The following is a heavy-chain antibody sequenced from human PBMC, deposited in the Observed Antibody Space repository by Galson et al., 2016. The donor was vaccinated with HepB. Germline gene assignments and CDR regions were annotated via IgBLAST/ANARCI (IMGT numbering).Heavy chain of an antibody. D-gene: IGHD1-1*01. J-gene: IGHJ4*02. CDR2: INQDGSQK. V-gene: IGHV3-7*03. Sequence: SLRLSCAASGFTLSRFWMSWVRQAPGKGLEWVANINQDGSQKNYVDSVEGRFTISRDYAKNSLYLQMSSLRAEDTAVYYCASEPTKSNEGCWGQGTLVSVSS. CDR3: ASEPTKSNEGC. CDR1: GFTLSRFW.